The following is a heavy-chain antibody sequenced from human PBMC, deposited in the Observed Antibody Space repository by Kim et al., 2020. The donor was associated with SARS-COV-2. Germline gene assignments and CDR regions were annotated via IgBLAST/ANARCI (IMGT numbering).Heavy chain of an antibody. Sequence: GGSLRLSCAASGFTFSSYGMHWVRQAPGKGLEWVAVIWYDGSNKYYADSVKGRFTISRDNSKNTLYLQMNSLRAEDTAVYYCARDPVAAAGTYIDYWGQGTLVTVSS. CDR3: ARDPVAAAGTYIDY. J-gene: IGHJ4*02. CDR1: GFTFSSYG. CDR2: IWYDGSNK. D-gene: IGHD6-13*01. V-gene: IGHV3-33*01.